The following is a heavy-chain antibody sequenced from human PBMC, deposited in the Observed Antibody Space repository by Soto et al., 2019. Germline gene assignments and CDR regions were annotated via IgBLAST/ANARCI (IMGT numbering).Heavy chain of an antibody. CDR3: ARDLAGYSGYDSDY. Sequence: PSETLSLTCSVSGDSISSSSYYWGWVRQAPGKGLEWVASISSSGDYLYYADSVKGRFTISRDNSKNTLYLQMNSLRAEDTAVYYCARDLAGYSGYDSDYWGQGTLVTVSS. CDR2: ISSSGDYL. CDR1: GDSISSSSYY. J-gene: IGHJ4*02. D-gene: IGHD5-12*01. V-gene: IGHV3-21*04.